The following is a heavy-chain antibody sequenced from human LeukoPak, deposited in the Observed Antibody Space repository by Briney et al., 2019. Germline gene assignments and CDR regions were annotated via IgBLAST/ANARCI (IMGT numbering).Heavy chain of an antibody. V-gene: IGHV3-23*01. Sequence: PGGSLRLSCAASGFTFSSYAMSWVRQAPGKELEWVSAISGSGGSTYYADSVKGRFTISRDNSKNTLYLQMNSLRAEDTAVYYCAKQSGDYGILYFDYWGQGTLVTVSS. CDR3: AKQSGDYGILYFDY. CDR2: ISGSGGST. J-gene: IGHJ4*02. CDR1: GFTFSSYA. D-gene: IGHD4-17*01.